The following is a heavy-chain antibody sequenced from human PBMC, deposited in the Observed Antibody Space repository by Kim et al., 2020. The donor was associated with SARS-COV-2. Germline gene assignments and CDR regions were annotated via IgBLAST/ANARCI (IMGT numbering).Heavy chain of an antibody. V-gene: IGHV4-30-4*01. J-gene: IGHJ5*02. CDR1: GGSISSGDYY. CDR3: ARGPTPGGITMIVNNLLDP. CDR2: IYYSGST. Sequence: SETLSLTCTVSGGSISSGDYYWSWIRQPPGKGLEWIGYIYYSGSTYYNPSLKSRVTISVDTSKNQFSLKLSSVTAADTAVYYCARGPTPGGITMIVNNLLDPWGQGTLVTVSS. D-gene: IGHD3-22*01.